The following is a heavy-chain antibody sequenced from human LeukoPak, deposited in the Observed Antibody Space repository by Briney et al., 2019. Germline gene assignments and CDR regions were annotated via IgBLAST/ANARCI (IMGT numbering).Heavy chain of an antibody. CDR1: GYTFTGYY. Sequence: ASVKVSCKASGYTFTGYYMHWVRQAPGQGLEWMGWINPNSGGTNHAQKFQGRVTMTRDTSISTACMELSRLRSDDTAVYYCVARPLYYYYYMDVWGKGTTVTVSS. J-gene: IGHJ6*03. V-gene: IGHV1-2*02. CDR2: INPNSGGT. CDR3: VARPLYYYYYMDV. D-gene: IGHD6-6*01.